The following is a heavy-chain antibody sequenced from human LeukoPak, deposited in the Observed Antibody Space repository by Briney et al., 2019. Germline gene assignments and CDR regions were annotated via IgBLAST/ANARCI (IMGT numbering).Heavy chain of an antibody. V-gene: IGHV1-8*01. CDR2: MNLNSGNT. D-gene: IGHD5-18*01. CDR3: AYARGYSYGRMGYYFDY. Sequence: GSSVTVSCKASGYTFTSYDFNWVRQATGQGLEWVGWMNLNSGNTGYAQKFQGRVTMTRNTSISTAYMELSSLRSEDTAVYYCAYARGYSYGRMGYYFDYWGQGTLVTVSS. J-gene: IGHJ4*02. CDR1: GYTFTSYD.